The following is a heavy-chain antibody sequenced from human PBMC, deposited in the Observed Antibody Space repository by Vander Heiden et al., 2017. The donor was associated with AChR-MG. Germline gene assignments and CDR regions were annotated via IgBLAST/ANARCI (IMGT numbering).Heavy chain of an antibody. Sequence: EVQLVESGGGLVRPGGSLRPSCAASGSTFDDYAMHWVRQAPGKGLEWVSGIIWDSANIGYADSVKGRFTISRDNAKNSLYLQMHSLRPEDTAMYYCAKDSVASPRFVTEYFQNWGQGTLVTVSS. J-gene: IGHJ1*01. CDR1: GSTFDDYA. CDR3: AKDSVASPRFVTEYFQN. CDR2: IIWDSANI. V-gene: IGHV3-9*01. D-gene: IGHD6-6*01.